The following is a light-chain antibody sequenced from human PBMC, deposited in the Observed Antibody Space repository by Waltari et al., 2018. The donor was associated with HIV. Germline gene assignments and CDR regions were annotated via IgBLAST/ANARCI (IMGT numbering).Light chain of an antibody. V-gene: IGLV3-19*01. CDR3: NSRDSSGNRV. J-gene: IGLJ3*02. CDR2: GKN. Sequence: SSELTQDPAVSVALGQTVRITCQGDSLRSYYASWYQQKPGQAPVLVIYGKNNRPSGIPDRFSGSSSGNTASLTSTGAHAEDVADYYCNSRDSSGNRVFGGGTKLTVL. CDR1: SLRSYY.